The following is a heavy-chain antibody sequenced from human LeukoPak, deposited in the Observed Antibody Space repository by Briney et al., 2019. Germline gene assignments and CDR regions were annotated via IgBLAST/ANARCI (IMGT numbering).Heavy chain of an antibody. D-gene: IGHD2-2*01. J-gene: IGHJ6*03. CDR1: RGALRGYY. CDR2: IYYSGST. V-gene: IGHV4-59*01. Sequence: SETLSLTCTVSRGALRGYYWSCIWQPPGKGLEWVGYIYYSGSTNYNPALKSRVTISVDTSKNQFSLKLSSVTAADTALYNNAKTPRYCSSTSCQLSYYYYMDVWGKGTTVTVSS. CDR3: AKTPRYCSSTSCQLSYYYYMDV.